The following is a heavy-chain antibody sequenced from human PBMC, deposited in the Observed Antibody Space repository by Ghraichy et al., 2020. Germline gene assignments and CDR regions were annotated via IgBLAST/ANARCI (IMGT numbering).Heavy chain of an antibody. D-gene: IGHD5-24*01. CDR1: GGSISSSSYY. Sequence: SQTLSLTCTVSGGSISSSSYYWGWIRQPPGKGLEWIGSIYYSGSTYYNPSLKSRVTISVDTSKNQFSLKLSSVTAADTAVYYCARQVRATIHPSIFDYWGQGTLVTVSS. V-gene: IGHV4-39*01. CDR3: ARQVRATIHPSIFDY. CDR2: IYYSGST. J-gene: IGHJ4*02.